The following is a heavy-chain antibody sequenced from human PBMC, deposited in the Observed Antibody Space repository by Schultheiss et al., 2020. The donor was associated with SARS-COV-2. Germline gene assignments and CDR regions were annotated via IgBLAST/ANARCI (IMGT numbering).Heavy chain of an antibody. V-gene: IGHV4-38-2*01. D-gene: IGHD4/OR15-4a*01. CDR2: IYYSGST. Sequence: SETLSLTCAVSGYSISSGYYWGWIRQPPGKGLEWIGYIYYSGSTNYNPSLKSRVTISVDTSKNQFSLKLSSVTAADTAVYYCALYGGDYYGMDVWGQGTTVTVSS. CDR3: ALYGGDYYGMDV. J-gene: IGHJ6*02. CDR1: GYSISSGYY.